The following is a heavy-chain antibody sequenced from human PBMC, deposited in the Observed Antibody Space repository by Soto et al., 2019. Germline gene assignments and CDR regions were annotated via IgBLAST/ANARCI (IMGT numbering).Heavy chain of an antibody. J-gene: IGHJ4*02. CDR2: INTDGSST. CDR1: GFTFSSYW. D-gene: IGHD6-6*01. CDR3: ARGETRHSSSSVY. Sequence: EVQLVESGGGLVQPGGSLRLSCAASGFTFSSYWMHWVRQAPGKGLVWVSRINTDGSSTSYADSVKGRFTISRDNAKTTLYLQMNSLTAADTAVYFYARGETRHSSSSVYWDQGTLVTVSS. V-gene: IGHV3-74*01.